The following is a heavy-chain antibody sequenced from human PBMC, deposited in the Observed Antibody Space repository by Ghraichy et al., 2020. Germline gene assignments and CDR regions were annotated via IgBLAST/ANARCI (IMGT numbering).Heavy chain of an antibody. CDR2: IYYSGST. V-gene: IGHV4-39*01. D-gene: IGHD5-18*01. J-gene: IGHJ3*02. Sequence: SETLSLTCTVSGGSISSSSYYWGWIRQPTGKGLEWIGSIYYSGSTYYNPSLKSRVTISVDTSKNQFSLKLSSVTAADTAVYYCATPVDTAPGADAFDIWGQGTMFTVSS. CDR3: ATPVDTAPGADAFDI. CDR1: GGSISSSSYY.